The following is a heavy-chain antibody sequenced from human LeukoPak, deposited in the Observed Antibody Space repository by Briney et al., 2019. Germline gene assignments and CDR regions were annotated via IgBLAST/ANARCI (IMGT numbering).Heavy chain of an antibody. CDR2: ISTYNGNT. CDR1: GYTFTSYG. J-gene: IGHJ4*02. V-gene: IGHV1-18*01. Sequence: ASVKLSCKASGYTFTSYGISRMRQAPGQGLEWMGWISTYNGNTNYEQKDQGRVTMTTDTSTSTAYMELRSLRSDDTAVYYCARDLWFGEALGPPNYYFDYWGQGTLVTVSS. D-gene: IGHD3-10*01. CDR3: ARDLWFGEALGPPNYYFDY.